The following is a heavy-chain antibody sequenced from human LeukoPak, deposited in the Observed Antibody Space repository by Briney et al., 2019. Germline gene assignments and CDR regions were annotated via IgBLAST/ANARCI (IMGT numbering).Heavy chain of an antibody. J-gene: IGHJ4*02. CDR2: ISGSGGST. CDR3: AKAHYSSSFDRFDY. CDR1: GFTFSNKA. Sequence: GGSLRLSCAASGFTFSNKAMSWVRQAPGKGLEWVSTISGSGGSTYYADSVKGRFTISRDNSKSTLYLQMNSLRAEDTAVYYCAKAHYSSSFDRFDYWGQGTLVTVSS. V-gene: IGHV3-23*01. D-gene: IGHD6-6*01.